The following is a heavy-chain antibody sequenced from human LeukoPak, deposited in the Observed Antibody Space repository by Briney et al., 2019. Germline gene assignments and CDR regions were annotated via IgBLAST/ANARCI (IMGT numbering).Heavy chain of an antibody. J-gene: IGHJ4*02. CDR3: ARDAVAGRVYYFDY. Sequence: SETLSLTCTVSGGSITGYYWGWIRQPPGKGLEWIGYIYHSGSTKYNPSLKSRVTMSVDTSKNHFSLKLSSVTAADTAVYYCARDAVAGRVYYFDYWGQGILVTVSS. CDR1: GGSITGYY. V-gene: IGHV4-59*01. D-gene: IGHD6-19*01. CDR2: IYHSGST.